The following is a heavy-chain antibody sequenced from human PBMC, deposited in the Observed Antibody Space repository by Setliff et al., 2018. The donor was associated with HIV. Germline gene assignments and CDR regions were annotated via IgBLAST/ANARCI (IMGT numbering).Heavy chain of an antibody. CDR2: IYWNNNK. D-gene: IGHD1-1*01. V-gene: IGHV2-5*01. J-gene: IGHJ4*02. CDR3: AYSGRQLRGPYFDF. CDR1: GLSLSTSGVG. Sequence: PTLVNPTQTLTLTCTFSGLSLSTSGVGVGWIRQSPGKALEWLTFIYWNNNKHYSTSLKSRLTVTKDTSKNRVVFTMTNMDPVDTATYYCAYSGRQLRGPYFDFWGQGTPVTVSS.